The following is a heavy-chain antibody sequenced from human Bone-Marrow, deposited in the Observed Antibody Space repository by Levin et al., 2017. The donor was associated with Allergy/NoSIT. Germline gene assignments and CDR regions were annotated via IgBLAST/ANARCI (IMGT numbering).Heavy chain of an antibody. J-gene: IGHJ3*02. D-gene: IGHD3-16*01. V-gene: IGHV3-74*01. CDR2: INTDGSTT. CDR1: EFTFSTSW. CDR3: TRGHVDGGAFDT. Sequence: AGGSLRLSCAASEFTFSTSWMHWVRQAPGKGLVWVSRINTDGSTTNYADSVRGRFTISRDNAKNTLYLQMNSLRAEDTAVYYCTRGHVDGGAFDTWGQGTMVTVSS.